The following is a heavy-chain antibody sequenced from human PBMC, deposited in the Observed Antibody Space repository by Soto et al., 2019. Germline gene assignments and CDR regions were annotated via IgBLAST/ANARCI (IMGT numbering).Heavy chain of an antibody. D-gene: IGHD2-2*01. CDR3: ALGVVPAATYYYYGMDV. V-gene: IGHV1-69*06. Sequence: ASVKVSCKASGGTFSSYAISWVRQAPGQGLEWMGGIIPIFGTANYAQKFQGRVTITADKSTSTAYMELSSLRSEDTAVYYCALGVVPAATYYYYGMDVWGQGTTVTVSS. CDR1: GGTFSSYA. CDR2: IIPIFGTA. J-gene: IGHJ6*02.